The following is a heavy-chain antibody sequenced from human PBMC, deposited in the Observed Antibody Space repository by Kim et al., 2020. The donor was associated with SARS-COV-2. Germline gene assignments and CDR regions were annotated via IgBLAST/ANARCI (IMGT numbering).Heavy chain of an antibody. CDR2: IYSGGST. Sequence: GGSLRLSCAASGFTVSSNYMSWVRQAPGKGLEWVSVIYSGGSTYYADSVKGRFTISRDNSKNTLYLQMNSLRAEDTAVYYCARETPTRYCSSTSCYNAFDSWGQGTMVTVSS. CDR3: ARETPTRYCSSTSCYNAFDS. D-gene: IGHD2-2*02. V-gene: IGHV3-53*01. J-gene: IGHJ3*02. CDR1: GFTVSSNY.